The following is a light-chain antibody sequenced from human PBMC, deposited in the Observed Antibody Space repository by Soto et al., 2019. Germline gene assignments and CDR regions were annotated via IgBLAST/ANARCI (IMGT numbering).Light chain of an antibody. CDR2: GAS. Sequence: EIVMTQSPATLSVSPGERATLSCRASQSVSSNLAWYQQKPGQAPRLLIYGASTRATGIPARFSGSGSGTECTLTISSLQSEDFEVYYCQQYNNWPPVFGPGTKVDIK. J-gene: IGKJ3*01. CDR1: QSVSSN. V-gene: IGKV3-15*01. CDR3: QQYNNWPPV.